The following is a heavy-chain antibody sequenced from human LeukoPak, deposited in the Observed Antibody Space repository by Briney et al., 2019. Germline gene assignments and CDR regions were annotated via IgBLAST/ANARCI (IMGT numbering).Heavy chain of an antibody. V-gene: IGHV3-7*01. J-gene: IGHJ4*02. CDR2: IKQDGSEK. D-gene: IGHD3-10*01. CDR1: GFTFSNAW. CDR3: AREAIMVRGVIIDY. Sequence: QPGGSLRLSCVASGFTFSNAWMSWVRQAPGKGLEWVANIKQDGSEKYYVDSVKGRFTISRDNAKNSLYLQMNSLRAEDTAVYYCAREAIMVRGVIIDYWGQGTLVTVSS.